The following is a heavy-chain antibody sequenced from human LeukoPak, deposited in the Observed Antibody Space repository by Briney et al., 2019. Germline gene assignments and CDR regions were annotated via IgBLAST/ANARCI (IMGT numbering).Heavy chain of an antibody. Sequence: GGSLRLSCAASGFTFSSYAMSWVRQAPGKGLEWVSAISGSGGSTYYADSVKGRFTISRDNSKNTLYLQMNSLRAEDTAAYYCAKVPSIAVAGTWGQGTLVTVSS. V-gene: IGHV3-23*01. CDR2: ISGSGGST. D-gene: IGHD6-19*01. J-gene: IGHJ5*02. CDR1: GFTFSSYA. CDR3: AKVPSIAVAGT.